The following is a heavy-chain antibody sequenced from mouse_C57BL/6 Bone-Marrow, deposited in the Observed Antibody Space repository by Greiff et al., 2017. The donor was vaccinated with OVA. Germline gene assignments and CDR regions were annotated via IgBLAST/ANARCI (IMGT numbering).Heavy chain of an antibody. Sequence: EVKLQESGPGLVKPSPSLSLSCSVTGYSFTSGYYWYWIRQLPGNKLEWMGFISYDGSTNYNPSLKNRISITRDTAKNQAFLKLNSVTTEDTATYYCAREGYSNFAYGGRGTLVTVTA. CDR1: GYSFTSGYY. CDR2: ISYDGST. CDR3: AREGYSNFAY. D-gene: IGHD2-5*01. J-gene: IGHJ3*01. V-gene: IGHV3-6*01.